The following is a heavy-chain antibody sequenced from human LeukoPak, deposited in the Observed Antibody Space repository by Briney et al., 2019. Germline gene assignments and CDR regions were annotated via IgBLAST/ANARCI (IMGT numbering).Heavy chain of an antibody. Sequence: GGSLRLSCAASGFTVSSDHMSWVRQAPGKGLEWVSVIYRAGNTHYTDSVKGRFTISRDNSKNTLYLEMTGLRAEDTAVYYCATWYHIDYWCQGTLVTVSS. CDR1: GFTVSSDH. V-gene: IGHV3-53*01. CDR2: IYRAGNT. J-gene: IGHJ4*02. D-gene: IGHD6-13*01. CDR3: ATWYHIDY.